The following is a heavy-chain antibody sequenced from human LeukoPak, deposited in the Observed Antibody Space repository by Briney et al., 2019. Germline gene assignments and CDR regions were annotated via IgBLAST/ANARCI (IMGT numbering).Heavy chain of an antibody. V-gene: IGHV1-2*06. D-gene: IGHD3-16*01. Sequence: GASVKVSCKASGYTFTGYYMHWVRQAPGQGLEWMGRINPSSGGTNYAQKFQGRVTMTRDTSISTAYMELSRLRSDDTAVYYCARVMITFGGVPNFDYWGQGTLVTVSS. J-gene: IGHJ4*02. CDR1: GYTFTGYY. CDR2: INPSSGGT. CDR3: ARVMITFGGVPNFDY.